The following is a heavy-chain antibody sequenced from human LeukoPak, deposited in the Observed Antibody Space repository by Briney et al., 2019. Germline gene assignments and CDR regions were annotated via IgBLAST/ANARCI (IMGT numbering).Heavy chain of an antibody. CDR3: AKDGTAAGNIDY. Sequence: GGSLRLSCAASGFTFSSYEMNWVRQAPGKGLEWVSYISSSGSTIYYADSVKGRFTISRDNSKNTLYLQMNSLRAEDTAVYYCAKDGTAAGNIDYWGQGTLVTVSS. CDR2: ISSSGSTI. CDR1: GFTFSSYE. J-gene: IGHJ4*02. V-gene: IGHV3-48*03. D-gene: IGHD6-13*01.